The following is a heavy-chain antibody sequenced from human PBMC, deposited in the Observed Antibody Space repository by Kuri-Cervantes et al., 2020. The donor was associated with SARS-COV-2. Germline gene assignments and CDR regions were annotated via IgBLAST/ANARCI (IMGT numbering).Heavy chain of an antibody. CDR2: INPNSGGT. Sequence: ASVKVSCKASGYTFTGYYMHWVRQAPGQGLEWMGWINPNSGGTNYAQKFQGRVTMTRDTSISTAYMELGRLRAADTAVYYCGASGYWKDWFDPWGQGTLVTVSS. CDR3: GASGYWKDWFDP. V-gene: IGHV1-2*02. CDR1: GYTFTGYY. D-gene: IGHD3-22*01. J-gene: IGHJ5*02.